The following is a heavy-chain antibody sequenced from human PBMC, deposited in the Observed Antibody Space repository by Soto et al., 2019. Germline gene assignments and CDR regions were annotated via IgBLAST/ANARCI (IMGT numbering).Heavy chain of an antibody. CDR3: ASSYGNYALIDYCYYGMDV. Sequence: QVQLVQSGAEVKKPGASVKVSCKASGYTFTSYAMHWVRQAPGQRLEWMGWINAGNGNTKYSQKFQGRVTITRDTSASTAYMELSSLRSEDTAVYYCASSYGNYALIDYCYYGMDVWGQGTTVTVSS. D-gene: IGHD4-17*01. CDR2: INAGNGNT. CDR1: GYTFTSYA. V-gene: IGHV1-3*01. J-gene: IGHJ6*02.